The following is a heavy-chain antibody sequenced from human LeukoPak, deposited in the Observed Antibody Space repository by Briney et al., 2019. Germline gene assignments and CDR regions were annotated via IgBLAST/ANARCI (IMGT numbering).Heavy chain of an antibody. CDR3: ARGPRITIFGVVIIRGSYFDY. D-gene: IGHD3-3*01. Sequence: SETLSLTCAVYGGSFSGYYWSWIRQPPGKGLEWIGEINHSGSTNYNPSLKSRVTISVDTSKNQFSLKLSSVTAADTAVYYCARGPRITIFGVVIIRGSYFDYRGQGTLVTVSS. CDR1: GGSFSGYY. J-gene: IGHJ4*02. V-gene: IGHV4-34*01. CDR2: INHSGST.